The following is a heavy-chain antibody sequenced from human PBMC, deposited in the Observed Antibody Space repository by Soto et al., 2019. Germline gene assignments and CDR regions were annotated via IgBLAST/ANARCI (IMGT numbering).Heavy chain of an antibody. V-gene: IGHV2-5*02. J-gene: IGHJ4*02. D-gene: IGHD2-2*01. CDR2: VYWDDSK. CDR1: GFSLSTRDVG. CDR3: ATCRGGVASF. Sequence: QITLNESGPTLVKPTQTLTLTCTFSGFSLSTRDVGVGWIRQPPGEALEWLGVVYWDDSKTYSPSLESRLTIPTATPKNQVALRLPKMDPGDKPQYTGATCRGGVASFWGQGTLVTVSS.